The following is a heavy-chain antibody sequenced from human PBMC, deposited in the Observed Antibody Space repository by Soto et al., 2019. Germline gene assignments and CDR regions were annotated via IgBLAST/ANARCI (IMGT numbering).Heavy chain of an antibody. V-gene: IGHV1-18*01. CDR3: ARAVDYYDSSGYYTHEYFHH. CDR1: GYTFISYG. D-gene: IGHD3-22*01. Sequence: QVQLVQSGAEVKKPGASVKVSCKASGYTFISYGISWVRQAPGQGLEWMGWISAYNGNTNYAQKLQGRVTMTTDTSTSTGYVELRSLRSDDTAVYYCARAVDYYDSSGYYTHEYFHHWGQGTLVTVSS. J-gene: IGHJ1*01. CDR2: ISAYNGNT.